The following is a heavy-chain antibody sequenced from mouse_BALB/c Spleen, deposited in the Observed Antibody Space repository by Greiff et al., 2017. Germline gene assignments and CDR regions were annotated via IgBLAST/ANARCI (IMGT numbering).Heavy chain of an antibody. D-gene: IGHD3-3*01. V-gene: IGHV10-1*02. CDR1: GFTFNTYA. CDR3: VGGTGDY. Sequence: EVKVVESGGGLVQPKGSLKLSCAASGFTFNTYAMNWVRQAPGKGLEWVARIRSKSNNYATYYADSVKDRFTISRDDSQSMLYLQMNNLKTEDTAMYYCVGGTGDYWGQGTTLTVSS. J-gene: IGHJ2*01. CDR2: IRSKSNNYAT.